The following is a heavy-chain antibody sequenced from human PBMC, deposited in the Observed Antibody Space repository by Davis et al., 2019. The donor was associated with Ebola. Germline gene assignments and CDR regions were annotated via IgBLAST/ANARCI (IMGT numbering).Heavy chain of an antibody. V-gene: IGHV1-18*01. J-gene: IGHJ6*04. D-gene: IGHD2-8*01. CDR3: ARVMLYALLEFGGMDV. CDR1: AAIFTNYA. CDR2: ISGYNGNT. Sequence: ASVKVSCKASAAIFTNYAINWVRQAPGQGLEWMGWISGYNGNTKYPQKLQGRVTMTTDSSTSTAYMELRSLRSDDTAVYYCARVMLYALLEFGGMDVWGKGTTVIVSS.